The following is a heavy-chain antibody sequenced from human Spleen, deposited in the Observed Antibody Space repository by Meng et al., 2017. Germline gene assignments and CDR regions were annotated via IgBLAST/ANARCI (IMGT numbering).Heavy chain of an antibody. V-gene: IGHV4-59*01. CDR1: DDSISSYY. D-gene: IGHD3-9*01. CDR2: IYHNGDT. Sequence: GSLRLSCTVSDDSISSYYWNWIRQPPGKGLEWIGFIYHNGDTNYNPSLKSRVTISVDTSKNQFSLKLVSVTAADTAVYYCAGLFYYFDYWGQGTLVTVSS. J-gene: IGHJ4*02. CDR3: AGLFYYFDY.